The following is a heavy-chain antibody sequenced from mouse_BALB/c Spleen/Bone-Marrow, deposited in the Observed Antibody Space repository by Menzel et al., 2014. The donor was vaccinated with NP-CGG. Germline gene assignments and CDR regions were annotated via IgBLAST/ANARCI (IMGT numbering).Heavy chain of an antibody. CDR2: IYPGDGDT. J-gene: IGHJ2*01. CDR3: ARRGYYGSSYYFDY. V-gene: IGHV1-80*01. D-gene: IGHD1-1*01. Sequence: QVQLQQSGAELVRPGSSVKISCKASGYAFSSYWMNWVKQGPGQGLEWIGQIYPGDGDTNYNGKFKGKATLTADKSSSTAYMQLSSLTSEDSAVYFCARRGYYGSSYYFDYWGQGTTLTVSS. CDR1: GYAFSSYW.